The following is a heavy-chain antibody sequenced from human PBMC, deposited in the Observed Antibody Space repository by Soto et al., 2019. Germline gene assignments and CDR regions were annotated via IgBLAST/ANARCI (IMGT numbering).Heavy chain of an antibody. D-gene: IGHD1-7*01. CDR2: INHIGST. CDR3: ARVNYFSGGY. V-gene: IGHV4-34*01. J-gene: IGHJ4*02. Sequence: PPGAGLGFMWXINHIGSTNYNPSLKSRVTISVDTSTNQFSLKLSSVTAADTAGHYRARVNYFSGGYWGQGTLVTVSS.